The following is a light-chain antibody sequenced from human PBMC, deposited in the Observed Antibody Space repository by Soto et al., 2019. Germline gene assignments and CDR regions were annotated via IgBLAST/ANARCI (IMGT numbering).Light chain of an antibody. Sequence: DIVVTQTPDSLAVSLGEGATINCKSSQSVLYSSDNKEYLAWYQQKPGHPPKLLIYWASTRESGVPDRFSGGGSGTDFTLTISSLQPEDFAIYYCQPYNNWPLTFGGGTKVESK. J-gene: IGKJ4*01. V-gene: IGKV4-1*01. CDR2: WAS. CDR1: QSVLYSSDNKEY. CDR3: QPYNNWPLT.